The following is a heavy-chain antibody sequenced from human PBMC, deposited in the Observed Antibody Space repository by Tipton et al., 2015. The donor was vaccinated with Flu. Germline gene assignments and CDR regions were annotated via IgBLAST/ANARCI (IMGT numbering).Heavy chain of an antibody. Sequence: SLRLSCAASGFTVSSNYMSWVRQAPGKGLEWVSVIYSGGSTYYADSVKGRFTISRDNSKNTLYLQMNSLRAEDTAVYYCARKFGAAAGPWGDYYGMDVWGQGTTVTVSS. J-gene: IGHJ6*02. CDR2: IYSGGST. D-gene: IGHD6-13*01. V-gene: IGHV3-53*01. CDR1: GFTVSSNY. CDR3: ARKFGAAAGPWGDYYGMDV.